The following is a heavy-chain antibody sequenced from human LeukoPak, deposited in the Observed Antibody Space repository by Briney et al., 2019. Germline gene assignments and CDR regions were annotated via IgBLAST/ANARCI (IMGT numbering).Heavy chain of an antibody. CDR1: GGSISSYY. J-gene: IGHJ6*02. Sequence: SETLSLTCTVSGGSISSYYWSWIRQPPGKGLEWIGYIYYSGSTNYNPSLKSRVTISVDTSKNQFSLKLSSVTAADTAVYYCARGWRLLVGSAYYYYYGMDVWGQGTTVTVSS. V-gene: IGHV4-59*01. CDR2: IYYSGST. D-gene: IGHD2-2*01. CDR3: ARGWRLLVGSAYYYYYGMDV.